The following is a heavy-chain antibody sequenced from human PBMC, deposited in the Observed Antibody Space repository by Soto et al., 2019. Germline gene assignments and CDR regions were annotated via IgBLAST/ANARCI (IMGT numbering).Heavy chain of an antibody. J-gene: IGHJ4*02. D-gene: IGHD3-3*01. V-gene: IGHV1-8*02. CDR2: MNPNSGNT. CDR3: AREKSGYYDY. CDR1: GGTFSSYA. Sequence: ASVKVSCKASGGTFSSYAISWVRQAPGQGLEWMGGMNPNSGNTGYAQKFQGRVTMTRNTSISTAYMELSSLRSEDTAVYYCAREKSGYYDYWGQGTLVTVSS.